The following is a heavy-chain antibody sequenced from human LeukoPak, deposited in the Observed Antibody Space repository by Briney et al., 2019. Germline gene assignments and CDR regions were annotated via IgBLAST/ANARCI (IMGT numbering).Heavy chain of an antibody. J-gene: IGHJ1*01. CDR2: IIPILGIA. V-gene: IGHV1-69*04. Sequence: SVKVSCKASGGTLSSYAISWVRQAPGQGLEWMGRIIPILGIANYAQKFQGRVTITADKSTSTAYMELSSLRSEDTAVYYCARVGVVVVPAAPQLAEYFQHWGQGTLVTVSS. CDR3: ARVGVVVVPAAPQLAEYFQH. D-gene: IGHD2-2*01. CDR1: GGTLSSYA.